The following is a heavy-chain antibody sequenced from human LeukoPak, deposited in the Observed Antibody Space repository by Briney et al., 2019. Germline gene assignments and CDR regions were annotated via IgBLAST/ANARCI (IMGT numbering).Heavy chain of an antibody. CDR3: ARDHDYGDPLDY. CDR1: GFTVSSNY. Sequence: PGGSLRLSCAASGFTVSSNYMSWVRQAPGKGLEWVANIKQDGSEKYYVDSVKGRFTIFRDNAKNSLYLQMNSLRAEDTAVYYCARDHDYGDPLDYWGQGTLVTVSS. D-gene: IGHD4-17*01. CDR2: IKQDGSEK. V-gene: IGHV3-7*01. J-gene: IGHJ4*02.